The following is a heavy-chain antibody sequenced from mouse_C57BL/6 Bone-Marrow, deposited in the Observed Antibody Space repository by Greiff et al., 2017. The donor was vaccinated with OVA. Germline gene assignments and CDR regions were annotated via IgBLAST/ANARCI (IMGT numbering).Heavy chain of an antibody. CDR1: GYTFTSYW. V-gene: IGHV1-55*01. CDR2: IYPGSGST. D-gene: IGHD4-1*01. CDR3: ARGEHWSRGNYFDY. Sequence: VQLQQPGAELVKPGASVKMSCKASGYTFTSYWITWVKQRPGQGLEWIGDIYPGSGSTNYNEKFKSKATLTVDTSSSTAYMQLSSLTSEDSAVYYCARGEHWSRGNYFDYWGQGTTLTVSS. J-gene: IGHJ2*01.